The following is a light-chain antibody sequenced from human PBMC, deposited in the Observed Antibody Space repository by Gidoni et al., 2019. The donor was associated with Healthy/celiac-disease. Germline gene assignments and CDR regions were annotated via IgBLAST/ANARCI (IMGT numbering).Light chain of an antibody. CDR1: QSVSSY. CDR3: QQRCNLPLT. V-gene: IGKV3-11*01. CDR2: VAS. J-gene: IGKJ1*01. Sequence: EIVLTQSPATLSLSPGERATLSCRASQSVSSYLAWYQQKPGQAPRLLIYVASNRATGIPARFSGSGSGTDFTLTIRGLQPEDFAVYYCQQRCNLPLTFGQGTKVEIK.